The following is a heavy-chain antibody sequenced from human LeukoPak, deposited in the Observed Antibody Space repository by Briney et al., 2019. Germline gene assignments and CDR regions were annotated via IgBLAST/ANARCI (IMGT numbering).Heavy chain of an antibody. V-gene: IGHV3-15*01. CDR3: TTEYDFWSGYQD. J-gene: IGHJ4*02. Sequence: GGSLRLSCAASGFTFSNAWMSWVRQAPGKGLEWVGRIKSKTDGGTTDYAAPVKGRFTISRDDSKNTLYLQMNNLKTEDTAVYYCTTEYDFWSGYQDWGQGTLVTVSS. D-gene: IGHD3-3*01. CDR1: GFTFSNAW. CDR2: IKSKTDGGTT.